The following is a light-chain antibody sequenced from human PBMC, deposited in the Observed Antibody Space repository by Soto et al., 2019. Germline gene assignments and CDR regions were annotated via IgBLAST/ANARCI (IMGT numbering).Light chain of an antibody. CDR3: QQHNSYPLFT. J-gene: IGKJ3*01. CDR1: QGISSY. Sequence: DIQLTQSPSFLSASVGDRVTITCRASQGISSYLAWYQQKPGKAPKLLIYAASTLQSGVPSRFSGSGSGTEFTLTISTLQPEDFPTYSYQQHNSYPLFTFGPRTKVDIK. V-gene: IGKV1-9*01. CDR2: AAS.